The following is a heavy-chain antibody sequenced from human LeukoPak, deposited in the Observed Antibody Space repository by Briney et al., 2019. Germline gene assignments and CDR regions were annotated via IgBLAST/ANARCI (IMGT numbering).Heavy chain of an antibody. D-gene: IGHD2-15*01. CDR1: GDSVSSGY. CDR3: AGRGHRYSRD. CDR2: IYDSGIT. Sequence: SETLSLTCTVSGDSVSSGYWNWIRQPPGKGLVWIGYIYDSGITDYSPSLKSRLTISVDTSNNQFSLSLSSVTAADTAVYYCAGRGHRYSRDWGQGILVTVSS. J-gene: IGHJ1*01. V-gene: IGHV4-4*09.